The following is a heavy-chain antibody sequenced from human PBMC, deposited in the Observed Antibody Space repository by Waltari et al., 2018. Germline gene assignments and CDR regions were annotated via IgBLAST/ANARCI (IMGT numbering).Heavy chain of an antibody. J-gene: IGHJ4*02. V-gene: IGHV3-74*01. CDR1: GFPFSSYW. CDR2: INSDGRST. Sequence: EVQLVESGGGLVTPGGSLRLSCAASGFPFSSYWMHWVRQAPGKGLAWVSHINSDGRSTSYADSVKGRFTISRDNAKNTLYLQMNSLRAEDTAVYYCARVRLLYTFDYWGQGTLVTVSS. CDR3: ARVRLLYTFDY. D-gene: IGHD2-21*02.